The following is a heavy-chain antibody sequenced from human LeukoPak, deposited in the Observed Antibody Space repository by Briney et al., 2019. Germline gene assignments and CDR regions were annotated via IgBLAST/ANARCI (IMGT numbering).Heavy chain of an antibody. D-gene: IGHD3-22*01. CDR3: ARVTTGGYYNY. CDR2: IYTSGGT. Sequence: ASETLSLTCTVSGGSISSGSYYWSWIRQPAGKGLEWIGRIYTSGGTNYNPSLKSRVTISLDTSENHFSLKLSSVTAADTAVYYCARVTTGGYYNYWGQGTLVTVSS. CDR1: GGSISSGSYY. V-gene: IGHV4-61*02. J-gene: IGHJ4*02.